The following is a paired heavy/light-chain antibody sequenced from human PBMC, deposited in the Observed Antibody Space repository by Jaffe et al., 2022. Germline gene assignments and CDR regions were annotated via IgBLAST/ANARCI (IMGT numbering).Heavy chain of an antibody. CDR3: ARELPNCSGGSCYYYYYYMDV. CDR2: IYPGDSDT. D-gene: IGHD2-15*01. Sequence: EVQLVQSGAEVKKPGESLKISCKGSGYSFTSYWIGWVRQMPGKGLEWMGIIYPGDSDTRYSPSFQGQVTISADKSISTAYLQWSSLKASDTAMYYCARELPNCSGGSCYYYYYYMDVWGKGTTVTVSS. V-gene: IGHV5-51*03. J-gene: IGHJ6*03. CDR1: GYSFTSYW.
Light chain of an antibody. Sequence: QSVLTQPPSVSGAPGQRVTISCTGSSSNIGAGYDVHWYQQLPGTAPKLLIYGNSNRPSGVPDRFSGSKSGTSASLAITGLQAEDEADYYCQSYDSSPRNVVFGGGTKLTVL. CDR2: GNS. V-gene: IGLV1-40*01. CDR3: QSYDSSPRNVV. J-gene: IGLJ2*01. CDR1: SSNIGAGYD.